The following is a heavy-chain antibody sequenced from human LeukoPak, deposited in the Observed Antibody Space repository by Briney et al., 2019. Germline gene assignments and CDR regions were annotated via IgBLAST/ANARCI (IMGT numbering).Heavy chain of an antibody. CDR2: ISGSGGST. D-gene: IGHD2-21*02. J-gene: IGHJ1*01. Sequence: GGSLRLSCAASGFTFSSYAMSWVRQAPGKGLEWVSAISGSGGSTYYADSVKGRFTISRDNSKNTLYLQMNRLRAEDTAVYYCAKDGDIVVVTAISYFQHWGQGTLVTVSS. CDR1: GFTFSSYA. V-gene: IGHV3-23*01. CDR3: AKDGDIVVVTAISYFQH.